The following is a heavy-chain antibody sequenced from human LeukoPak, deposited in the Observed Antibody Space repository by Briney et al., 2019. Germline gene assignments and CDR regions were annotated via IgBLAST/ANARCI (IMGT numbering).Heavy chain of an antibody. J-gene: IGHJ4*02. D-gene: IGHD3-22*01. CDR3: ARDLGRNYYALDY. V-gene: IGHV1-2*02. CDR1: GYTFVGYY. CDR2: INPNSGGT. Sequence: EASVKVSCKASGYTFVGYYIHWVRQAPGQGLEWVGWINPNSGGTNYAQKFQGRVTMTTDTSTSTAYMELRSLRSDDTAVYYCARDLGRNYYALDYWGQGTLVTVSS.